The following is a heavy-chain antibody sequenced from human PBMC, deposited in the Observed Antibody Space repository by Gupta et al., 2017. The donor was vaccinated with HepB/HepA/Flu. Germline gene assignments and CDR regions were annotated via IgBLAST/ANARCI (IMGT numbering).Heavy chain of an antibody. J-gene: IGHJ4*02. CDR3: ARRETFDSFDS. CDR1: GGSISNSNYY. Sequence: QLQLQESGPGLVKPSETLSLTCSVSGGSISNSNYYWDWIRQPPGKVLEWLGSISHDGTTDYNPSLKRRVTISADTSKNQVSRKVTSVSAADTAVYYCARRETFDSFDSWGQGILVTVSS. CDR2: ISHDGTT. V-gene: IGHV4-39*01.